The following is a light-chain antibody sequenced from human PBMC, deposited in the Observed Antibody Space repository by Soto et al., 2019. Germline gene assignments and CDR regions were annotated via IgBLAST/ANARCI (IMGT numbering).Light chain of an antibody. V-gene: IGKV3-15*01. CDR2: GAS. CDR3: QQYNFWPPYT. J-gene: IGKJ2*01. CDR1: HSVSSS. Sequence: EIVMTQSPDTLSVSPGERATLSCRASHSVSSSLAWYQQKPGQAPRLLIYGASTRATGIPARFSGSGSGTEFTLTISSLQSEDFAVYFCQQYNFWPPYTFGQGTRLEIK.